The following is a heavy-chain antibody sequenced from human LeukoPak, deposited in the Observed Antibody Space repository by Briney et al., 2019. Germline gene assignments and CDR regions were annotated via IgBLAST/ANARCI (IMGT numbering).Heavy chain of an antibody. CDR1: GFTFSSYR. D-gene: IGHD5-18*01. J-gene: IGHJ4*02. CDR2: ISSNSDSI. CDR3: ARGREQLWFDY. Sequence: PGGSLRLSCAASGFTFSSYRMIWVRQAPGKGLEWVSSISSNSDSIYYADSVKGRFTISRDNAKNSLYLQMNSLRAEDTAVYYCARGREQLWFDYWGQGTLVTVSS. V-gene: IGHV3-21*04.